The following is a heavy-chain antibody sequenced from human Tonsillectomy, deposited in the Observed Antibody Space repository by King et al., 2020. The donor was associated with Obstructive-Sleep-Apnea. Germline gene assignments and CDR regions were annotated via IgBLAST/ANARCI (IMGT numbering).Heavy chain of an antibody. CDR1: GFTFSSYG. J-gene: IGHJ4*02. CDR3: AKDKRIAVADGTVFDY. Sequence: VQLVESGGGVVQPGGSLRLSCAASGFTFSSYGMHWVRQAPGKGLEWVAFIRYDGSNKYYADSVKGRFTISRDNSKNTLYLQMNSLRAEDTAVYYCAKDKRIAVADGTVFDYWGKGTLVTVSS. D-gene: IGHD6-19*01. CDR2: IRYDGSNK. V-gene: IGHV3-30*02.